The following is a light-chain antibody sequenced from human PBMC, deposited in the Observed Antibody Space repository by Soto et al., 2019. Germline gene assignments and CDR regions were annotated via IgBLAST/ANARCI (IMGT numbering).Light chain of an antibody. CDR2: GAS. Sequence: EIVLTQSPGTLSLSPGERATLSCRASQSVSSRSLAWYQQKPGQAPRLLIYGASNRATGIPDRFSGSGSGTDFTLTISRLEPEDFAMYYCQQFGTSRLTFGGGTKEEIE. J-gene: IGKJ4*01. CDR1: QSVSSRS. CDR3: QQFGTSRLT. V-gene: IGKV3-20*01.